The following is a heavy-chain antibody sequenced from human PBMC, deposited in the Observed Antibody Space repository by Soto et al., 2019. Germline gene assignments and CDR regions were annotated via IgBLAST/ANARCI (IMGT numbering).Heavy chain of an antibody. V-gene: IGHV1-18*01. CDR1: GYIFTNYG. J-gene: IGHJ5*02. CDR3: ARDFDP. Sequence: ASVKVSCKASGYIFTNYGINWVRQAPGQGLEWIAWISPYNGDTKYAQKFHDRVTMTTDISTTTAYMEVRTLTSDDTAAYYCARDFDPWGQGTLVTVS. CDR2: ISPYNGDT.